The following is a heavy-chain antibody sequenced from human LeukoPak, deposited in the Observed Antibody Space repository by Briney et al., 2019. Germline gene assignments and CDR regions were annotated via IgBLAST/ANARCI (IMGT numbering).Heavy chain of an antibody. D-gene: IGHD5-24*01. CDR3: ARGRITASRDGYKQQQH. CDR2: INPNSGGT. CDR1: GYTFTGYY. J-gene: IGHJ4*02. Sequence: ASVKVSCKASGYTFTGYYMHWVRQAPGQGLEWMGWINPNSGGTNYAQKFQGRVTMTRDTSISTAYMELSRPRSDDTAVYYCARGRITASRDGYKQQQHWGQGTLVTVSS. V-gene: IGHV1-2*02.